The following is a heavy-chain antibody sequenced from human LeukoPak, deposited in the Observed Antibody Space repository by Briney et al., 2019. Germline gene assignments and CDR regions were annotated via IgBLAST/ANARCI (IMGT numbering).Heavy chain of an antibody. V-gene: IGHV3-7*01. D-gene: IGHD2-2*01. CDR2: IKQDGSEK. CDR1: GFTFSSYW. Sequence: GGSLRLSCAASGFTFSSYWMSWVRQAPGKGLEWVANIKQDGSEKYYVDFVKGRFTISRDNAKNSLYLQMNSLRAEDTAVYYCARSGPHCSSTSCYPHYYYYYYMDVWGKGTTVTVSS. CDR3: ARSGPHCSSTSCYPHYYYYYYMDV. J-gene: IGHJ6*03.